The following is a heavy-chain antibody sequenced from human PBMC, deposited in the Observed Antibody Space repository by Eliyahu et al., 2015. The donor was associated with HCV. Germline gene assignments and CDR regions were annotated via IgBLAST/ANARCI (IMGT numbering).Heavy chain of an antibody. Sequence: SVKGRFTISRDNSKNTLYLQMNSLRAEDTAVYYCARETDRGSYRRFDYWGQGTLVTVSS. D-gene: IGHD1-26*01. J-gene: IGHJ4*02. V-gene: IGHV3-30*07. CDR3: ARETDRGSYRRFDY.